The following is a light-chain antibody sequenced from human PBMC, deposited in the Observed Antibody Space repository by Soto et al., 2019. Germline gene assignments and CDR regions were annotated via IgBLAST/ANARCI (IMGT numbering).Light chain of an antibody. J-gene: IGKJ4*01. Sequence: EIVLTQSPSTLSLSPGERATLSCRASQSVSSSYLAWYQQKPGQAPRLLIYGASTRATGIPARFSGSGSGTEFTLTISSLQSEDFATYYCQQLRAFGGGTKVDIK. V-gene: IGKV3-20*01. CDR3: QQLRA. CDR1: QSVSSSY. CDR2: GAS.